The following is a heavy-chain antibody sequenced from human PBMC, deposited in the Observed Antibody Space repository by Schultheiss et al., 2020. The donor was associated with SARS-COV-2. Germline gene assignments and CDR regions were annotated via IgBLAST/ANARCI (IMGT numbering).Heavy chain of an antibody. CDR1: GYSFTDYW. CDR3: ARRYTYYYDSSGYWRAFDI. J-gene: IGHJ3*02. CDR2: IYPGDSDT. D-gene: IGHD3-22*01. V-gene: IGHV5-51*01. Sequence: GGSLRLSCKGSGYSFTDYWIGWVRQMPGKGLEWMGIIYPGDSDTRYSPSFQGQVTISADKSISTAYLQWSSLKASDTAMYYCARRYTYYYDSSGYWRAFDIWGQGTMVTVSS.